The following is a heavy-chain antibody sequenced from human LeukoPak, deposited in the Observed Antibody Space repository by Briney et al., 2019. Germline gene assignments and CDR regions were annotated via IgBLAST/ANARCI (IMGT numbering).Heavy chain of an antibody. J-gene: IGHJ6*02. CDR2: INSEGSST. CDR1: GFTFSSYW. CDR3: ARGSYSHYGMDV. V-gene: IGHV3-74*01. D-gene: IGHD1-26*01. Sequence: GGSLRLSCAASGFTFSSYWMHWVRQGPGKGVVWVSRINSEGSSTRYADSVKGRFTISRDNAKNTLYLQMNSLRAEDTAVYYCARGSYSHYGMDVWGQGTTVTVSS.